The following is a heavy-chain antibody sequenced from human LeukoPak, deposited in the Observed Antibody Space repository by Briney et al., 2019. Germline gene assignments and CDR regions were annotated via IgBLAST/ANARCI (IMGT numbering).Heavy chain of an antibody. V-gene: IGHV1-2*06. D-gene: IGHD4-17*01. CDR3: AREPPLDYGDYVGIFDY. CDR1: GYTFTGYY. Sequence: ASVKVSCKASGYTFTGYYMHWVRQAPGQGLEWMGRINPNSGGTNYAQKFQGRVTMTRDTSISTAYMELSRLRSDDTAVYYCAREPPLDYGDYVGIFDYWGQGTLVTVSS. J-gene: IGHJ4*02. CDR2: INPNSGGT.